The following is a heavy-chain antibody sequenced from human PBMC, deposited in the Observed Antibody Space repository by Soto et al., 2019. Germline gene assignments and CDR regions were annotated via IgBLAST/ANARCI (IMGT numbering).Heavy chain of an antibody. CDR1: GGTFSSYA. J-gene: IGHJ4*02. V-gene: IGHV1-69*12. CDR2: LIPIFGTA. D-gene: IGHD2-21*02. CDR3: ASHPRSLVVTASDY. Sequence: QVQLVQSGAEVKKPGSSVKVSCKASGGTFSSYAISWVRQAPGQGLEWMGGLIPIFGTANYAQKFQGSVTITADESTSTAYMGLSSLRSEDTAVYYCASHPRSLVVTASDYWGQGTLVTVSS.